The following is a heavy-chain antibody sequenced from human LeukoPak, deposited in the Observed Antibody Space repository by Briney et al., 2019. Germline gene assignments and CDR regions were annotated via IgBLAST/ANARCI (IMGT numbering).Heavy chain of an antibody. V-gene: IGHV4-34*01. CDR1: GGSFSGYY. CDR3: ARHYDNDAFDI. CDR2: INHSGST. Sequence: SETLSLTCAVYGGSFSGYYWSWIRQPPGKGLEWIGEINHSGSTNYNPSLKSRVTISVDTSKNQFSLKLSSVTAADTAVYYCARHYDNDAFDIWGQGTMVTVSS. D-gene: IGHD3-22*01. J-gene: IGHJ3*02.